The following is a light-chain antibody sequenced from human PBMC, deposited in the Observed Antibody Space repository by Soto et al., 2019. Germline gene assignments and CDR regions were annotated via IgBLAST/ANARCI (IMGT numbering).Light chain of an antibody. CDR2: GAS. CDR1: QSVSSN. J-gene: IGKJ5*01. V-gene: IGKV3-20*01. CDR3: QRCGTSPMT. Sequence: EIVMTQSPATLSVSPGERVTLSCRASQSVSSNLAWYQQKPGQAPRLLIYGASNRATGIPDRFSGSGSGTDFTLTISRLEPEDFAVYYCQRCGTSPMTFGQGTRLEI.